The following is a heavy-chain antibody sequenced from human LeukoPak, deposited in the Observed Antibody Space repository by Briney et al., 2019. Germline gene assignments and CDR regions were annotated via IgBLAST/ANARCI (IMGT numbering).Heavy chain of an antibody. Sequence: SGPTLVNPTQTLTLTCTFSGFSLSTNGVGVGWIRQPPGKALEWLAVIYWNDYKSYSPSLKSRLTLTKDTSKNQVVLTMTNMDPVDTATYYCARHYYQRGKDYYCVDVWGNGTTVIISS. CDR1: GFSLSTNGVG. V-gene: IGHV2-5*01. CDR2: IYWNDYK. CDR3: ARHYYQRGKDYYCVDV. D-gene: IGHD3-10*01. J-gene: IGHJ6*03.